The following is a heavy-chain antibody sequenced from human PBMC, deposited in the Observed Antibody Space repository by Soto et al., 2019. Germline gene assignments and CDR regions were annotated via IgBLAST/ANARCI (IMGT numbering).Heavy chain of an antibody. V-gene: IGHV3-7*03. CDR1: GFTFSGYW. Sequence: EVQLVGSGGDLVQPGGSLRLSCAASGFTFSGYWVAWVRLSPGKGLGWVAGMNQHGSDIQYVDSVRGRFTISRDNARNLLYLQMNNLRVEDTAIYYCATDTYCPATCYRGHGNWGQGTLVTVSS. J-gene: IGHJ4*02. CDR3: ATDTYCPATCYRGHGN. D-gene: IGHD2-8*02. CDR2: MNQHGSDI.